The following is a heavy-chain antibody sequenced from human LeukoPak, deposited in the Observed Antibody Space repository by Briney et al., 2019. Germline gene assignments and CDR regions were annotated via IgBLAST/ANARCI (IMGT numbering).Heavy chain of an antibody. CDR2: ISSSSSTI. CDR3: ARDSSSRINWFDP. D-gene: IGHD6-13*01. CDR1: GFTFSSYS. Sequence: GGSLRLSCAASGFTFSSYSMNWVRQAPGKGLEWVSYISSSSSTIYYADSVKGRFTISRDNAKNSLYLQMNSLRAEDTAVYYCARDSSSRINWFDPWGQGTLVTVSS. J-gene: IGHJ5*02. V-gene: IGHV3-48*04.